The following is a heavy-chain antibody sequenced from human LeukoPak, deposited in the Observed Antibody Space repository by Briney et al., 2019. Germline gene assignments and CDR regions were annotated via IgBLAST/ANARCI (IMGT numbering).Heavy chain of an antibody. CDR1: GFTFGSYA. D-gene: IGHD2-2*01. Sequence: GWSLTLSCAASGFTFGSYAMHWVRQAPGKGLEWVAVIAHDETNRFYADSVKGRFIISRDNSMNTLYLRMNSLRPEDTAVYFCARDLLPGAPDYFDHWGREPWSPSP. V-gene: IGHV3-30*04. J-gene: IGHJ4*02. CDR2: IAHDETNR. CDR3: ARDLLPGAPDYFDH.